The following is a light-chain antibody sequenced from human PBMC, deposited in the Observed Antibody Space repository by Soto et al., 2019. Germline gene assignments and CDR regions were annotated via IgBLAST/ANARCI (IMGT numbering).Light chain of an antibody. V-gene: IGLV1-40*01. CDR3: QSYDSSLSGSV. Sequence: QLVLTQPPSVSGAPGQRVTISCTGSSFNIGAGYDVHWYQQLPGTAPKLLIYGNINRPSGVPDRFSGSKSGTSASLAITGLQAEDEADYYCQSYDSSLSGSVFGGGTKLTVL. CDR1: SFNIGAGYD. CDR2: GNI. J-gene: IGLJ2*01.